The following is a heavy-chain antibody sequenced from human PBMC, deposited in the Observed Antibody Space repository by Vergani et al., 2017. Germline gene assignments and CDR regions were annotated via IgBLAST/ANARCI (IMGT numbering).Heavy chain of an antibody. D-gene: IGHD6-13*01. CDR2: IYYSGST. V-gene: IGHV4-39*07. CDR3: ARGVSQAVAAALVY. Sequence: QLQLQESGPGLVKPSETLSLTCTVSGGSISSSSYYWGWIRQPPGKGLEWIGSIYYSGSTYYNPSLKSRVTISVDTSKNQFSLKLSSVTAADTAVYYCARGVSQAVAAALVYWGQGTLVTVSS. CDR1: GGSISSSSYY. J-gene: IGHJ4*02.